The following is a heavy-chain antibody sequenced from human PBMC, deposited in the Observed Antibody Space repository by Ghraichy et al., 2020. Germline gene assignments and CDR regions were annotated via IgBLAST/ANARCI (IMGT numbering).Heavy chain of an antibody. D-gene: IGHD1/OR15-1a*01. J-gene: IGHJ5*02. V-gene: IGHV4-39*01. CDR3: ATHPWNWNKEFGHFDP. Sequence: SETLSLTCTVSGDSFANASYYWAWIRQPPGKGLEWIGTIYHTGSSYYYNPSLRSRVTISVDTSKSQFSLRLSSVIAADMAVHYCATHPWNWNKEFGHFDPWGHGTLVTVST. CDR1: GDSFANASYY. CDR2: IYHTGSSY.